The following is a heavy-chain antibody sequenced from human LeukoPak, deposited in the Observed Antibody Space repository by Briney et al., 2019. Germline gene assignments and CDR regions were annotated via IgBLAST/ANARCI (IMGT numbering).Heavy chain of an antibody. V-gene: IGHV3-20*04. CDR3: ARPGADRYSGYDDPFDY. D-gene: IGHD5-12*01. Sequence: PGGSLRLSCAASGFTFSTYGMHWVRQAPGKGLEWASGINWNGGSTGYADSVKGRFTISRDNAKNSLYLQMNSLRAEDTALYYCARPGADRYSGYDDPFDYWGQGTLVTVSS. CDR2: INWNGGST. CDR1: GFTFSTYG. J-gene: IGHJ4*02.